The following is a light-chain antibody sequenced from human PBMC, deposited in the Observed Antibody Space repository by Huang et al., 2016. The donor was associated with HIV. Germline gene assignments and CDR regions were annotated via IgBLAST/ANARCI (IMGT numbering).Light chain of an antibody. V-gene: IGKV2-28*01. Sequence: DIVMTQSPLSLSVTPGEPASISCRSNQSLLHSNGYNYLDWYLQKPGQSPQLLIYLGSNRAPGVPDRCSGSGSGTDFTLKISGVEAEDVGVYYCMQALQTGTFGQGTKVEIK. CDR2: LGS. CDR3: MQALQTGT. J-gene: IGKJ1*01. CDR1: QSLLHSNGYNY.